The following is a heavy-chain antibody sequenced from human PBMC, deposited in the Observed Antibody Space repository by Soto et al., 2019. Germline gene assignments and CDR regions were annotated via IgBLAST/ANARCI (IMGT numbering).Heavy chain of an antibody. D-gene: IGHD3-9*01. CDR3: ASHSGDILNYYYMDV. CDR2: INSDGSST. Sequence: GGSLRLSCAASGFTFSSYWMHWVRQAPGKGLVWVSRINSDGSSTSYADSVKGRFTISRDNAKNTLYLQMNSLRAEDTAVYYCASHSGDILNYYYMDVWGKGTTVTVS. J-gene: IGHJ6*03. CDR1: GFTFSSYW. V-gene: IGHV3-74*01.